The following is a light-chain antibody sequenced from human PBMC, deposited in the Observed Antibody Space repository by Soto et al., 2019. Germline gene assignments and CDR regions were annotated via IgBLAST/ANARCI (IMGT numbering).Light chain of an antibody. J-gene: IGLJ1*01. CDR2: GNT. CDR1: SSNIGAGYD. Sequence: QSVLTQPPSVSGAPGQRVTIFCTGSSSNIGAGYDVHWYQQFPGTAPKVLIYGNTNRPSGVPDRFSGSKSGTLGSLAITGLQAEDEADYYCQSYDSSLSGYVFGTGTKVTVL. V-gene: IGLV1-40*01. CDR3: QSYDSSLSGYV.